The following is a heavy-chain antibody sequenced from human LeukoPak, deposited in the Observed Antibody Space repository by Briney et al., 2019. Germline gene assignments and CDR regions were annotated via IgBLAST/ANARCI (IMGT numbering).Heavy chain of an antibody. Sequence: GGSLRLSCAASGFTFSSYAMSWVRQAPGKGLEWVSAISGSGGSTYYADSVKGRFTISRDNSKNTLYLQMNSLRAEDTAVYYCAKVSSSNGDSYGNGLDYWGQGTLVTVSS. CDR3: AKVSSSNGDSYGNGLDY. D-gene: IGHD5-18*01. V-gene: IGHV3-23*01. J-gene: IGHJ4*02. CDR2: ISGSGGST. CDR1: GFTFSSYA.